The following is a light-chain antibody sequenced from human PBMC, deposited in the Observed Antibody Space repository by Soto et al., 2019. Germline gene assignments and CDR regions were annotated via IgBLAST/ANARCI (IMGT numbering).Light chain of an antibody. Sequence: DIQMTQSPSSLSASVGDRVTITCRTSQPISDYLNWYQQKPGKAPTLLIYTTSNLQSGVPSRFSGSGSATHFTLTISSLQSEDFATYYCQQHYNTPRTFGHGTKVDIK. V-gene: IGKV1-39*01. CDR2: TTS. CDR1: QPISDY. J-gene: IGKJ1*01. CDR3: QQHYNTPRT.